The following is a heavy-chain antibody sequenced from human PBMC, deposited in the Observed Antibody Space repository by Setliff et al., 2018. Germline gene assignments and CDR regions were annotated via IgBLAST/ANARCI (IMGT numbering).Heavy chain of an antibody. CDR1: GGSISSGGYY. J-gene: IGHJ4*02. D-gene: IGHD3-10*01. CDR3: AKYRYYGSGTIINYFDY. Sequence: PSETLSLTCTVSGGSISSGGYYWSWIRQHPGKGLEWIGEINHSGSTNYNPSLKSRVTISVDTSKNQFSLKLSSVTAADTAVYYCAKYRYYGSGTIINYFDYWGQGTLVTVSS. CDR2: INHSGST. V-gene: IGHV4-39*07.